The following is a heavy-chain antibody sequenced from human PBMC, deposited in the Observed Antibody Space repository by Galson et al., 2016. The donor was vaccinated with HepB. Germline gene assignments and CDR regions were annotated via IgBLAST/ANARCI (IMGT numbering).Heavy chain of an antibody. CDR2: IYRGGST. Sequence: SLRLSCAASTFTVNSNHMSWVRQAPGKGLEWVSIIYRGGSTNYQESVKGRFTISRDNAKNTVYLQMNSLTAEDTAVYYCAREFESQVGWFDPWGQGTMVTVSS. CDR1: TFTVNSNH. CDR3: AREFESQVGWFDP. D-gene: IGHD1-26*01. V-gene: IGHV3-66*01. J-gene: IGHJ5*02.